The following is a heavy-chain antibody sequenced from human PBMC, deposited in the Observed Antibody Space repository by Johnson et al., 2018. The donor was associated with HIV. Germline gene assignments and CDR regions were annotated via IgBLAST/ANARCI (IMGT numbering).Heavy chain of an antibody. CDR1: GFTFSDYY. Sequence: QVQVVESGGGVVQPGRSLRLSCAASGFTFSDYYMSWIRQAPGKGLEWVSYMSSSGSTIYNADSVKGRFTISRDNAKNSLYLQMNSLRAEDTAVYYCATGSSGIGAFDIWGQGTMVTVSS. V-gene: IGHV3-11*04. CDR3: ATGSSGIGAFDI. D-gene: IGHD1-26*01. CDR2: MSSSGSTI. J-gene: IGHJ3*02.